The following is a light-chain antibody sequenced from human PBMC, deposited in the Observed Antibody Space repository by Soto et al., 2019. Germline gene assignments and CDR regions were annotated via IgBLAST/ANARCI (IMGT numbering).Light chain of an antibody. CDR1: SGSVSTSYY. Sequence: QTVVTQEPSFSVSPGRTVTLTCGLSSGSVSTSYYPSWYQQTPGQAPRTLIYSTNTRSSGVPDRFSASTLGNKAALTITGDQADDESDYYCVLYMGSGIWVFGGGTKLTFL. V-gene: IGLV8-61*01. CDR3: VLYMGSGIWV. CDR2: STN. J-gene: IGLJ3*02.